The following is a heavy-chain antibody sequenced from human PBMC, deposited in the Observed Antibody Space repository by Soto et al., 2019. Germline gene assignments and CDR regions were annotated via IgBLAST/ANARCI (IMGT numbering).Heavy chain of an antibody. CDR2: INAGNGNT. Sequence: GASVKVSCKASGYTFTSYAMHWVRQAPGQRLEWMGWINAGNGNTKYSQKFQGRVTITRDTSASTAYMELSSLRSEDTAVYYCARALYYDFWSGYWDYWGQGTLVTV. CDR3: ARALYYDFWSGYWDY. D-gene: IGHD3-3*01. J-gene: IGHJ4*02. V-gene: IGHV1-3*01. CDR1: GYTFTSYA.